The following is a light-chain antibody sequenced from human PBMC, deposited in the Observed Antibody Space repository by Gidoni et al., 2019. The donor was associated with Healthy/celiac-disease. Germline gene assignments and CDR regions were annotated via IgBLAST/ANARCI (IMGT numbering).Light chain of an antibody. Sequence: IQITPSPSTRSASVGDRVTITCRASQSISSWLAWYQQKPGKAPKLLIYDASSLESGVPSRFSGSGSGTEFTLTISSLQPDDFATYYCQQYNSYSQFTFGPGTKVDIK. V-gene: IGKV1-5*01. CDR2: DAS. J-gene: IGKJ3*01. CDR1: QSISSW. CDR3: QQYNSYSQFT.